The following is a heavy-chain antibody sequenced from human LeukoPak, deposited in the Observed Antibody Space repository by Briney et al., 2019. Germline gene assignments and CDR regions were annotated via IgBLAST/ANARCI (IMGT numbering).Heavy chain of an antibody. Sequence: ASVKVSCKASGYTFTSYDINWVRQATGQGLEWMGWMNPNSGNTGHAQKFQGRVTMTRNTSISTAYMELSSLRSEDTAVYYCARVRSRTYYDILTGFRSFSSDVYHFDYWGQGTLVTVSS. CDR1: GYTFTSYD. CDR2: MNPNSGNT. J-gene: IGHJ4*02. V-gene: IGHV1-8*01. CDR3: ARVRSRTYYDILTGFRSFSSDVYHFDY. D-gene: IGHD3-9*01.